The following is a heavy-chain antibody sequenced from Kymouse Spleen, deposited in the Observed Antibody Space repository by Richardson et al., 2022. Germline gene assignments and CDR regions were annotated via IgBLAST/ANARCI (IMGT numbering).Heavy chain of an antibody. CDR3: ARIVGASYYYYGMDV. CDR1: GGSISSSSYY. D-gene: IGHD1-26*01. V-gene: IGHV4-39*01. J-gene: IGHJ6*02. Sequence: QLQLQESGPGLVKPSETLSLTCTVSGGSISSSSYYWGWIRQPPGKGLEWIGSIYYSGSTYYNPSLKSRVTISVDTSKNQFSLKLSSVTAADTAVYYCARIVGASYYYYGMDVWGQGTTVTVSS. CDR2: IYYSGST.